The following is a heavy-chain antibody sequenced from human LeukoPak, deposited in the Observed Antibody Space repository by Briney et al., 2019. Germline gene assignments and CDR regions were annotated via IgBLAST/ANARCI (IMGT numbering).Heavy chain of an antibody. CDR1: GFTFGDYA. V-gene: IGHV3-20*04. CDR2: INWNGGRK. CDR3: ARDSPKSTYYYDSSGYYLDY. J-gene: IGHJ4*02. Sequence: GGSLRLSCAASGFTFGDYAMSWVRQVPGKGLEWVSDINWNGGRKGYADSVKGRFTISRDNSKNTLYLQMNSLRAEDTAVYYCARDSPKSTYYYDSSGYYLDYWGQGTLVTVSS. D-gene: IGHD3-22*01.